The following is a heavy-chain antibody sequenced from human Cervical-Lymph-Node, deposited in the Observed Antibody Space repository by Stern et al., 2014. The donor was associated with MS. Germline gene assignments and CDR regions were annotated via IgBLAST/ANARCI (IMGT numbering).Heavy chain of an antibody. CDR1: GFTFSNYG. D-gene: IGHD1-7*01. J-gene: IGHJ4*02. V-gene: IGHV3-33*01. CDR3: ARGNWNYEGMGY. Sequence: VQLVQSGGGVVQPGRSLRLSCAASGFTFSNYGMHWVRQAPGKGLEWLAGIWDDGNKKYYADSVKGRFTISRDNSKNTLFLQMSSLTAEDTALYYCARGNWNYEGMGYWGQGTLVPVSS. CDR2: IWDDGNKK.